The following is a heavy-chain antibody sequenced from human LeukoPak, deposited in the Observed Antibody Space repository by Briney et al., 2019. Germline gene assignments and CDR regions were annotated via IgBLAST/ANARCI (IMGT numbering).Heavy chain of an antibody. V-gene: IGHV1-69*05. CDR2: IIPIFGTA. J-gene: IGHJ5*02. CDR3: AGGGRSYSNYRWFDP. D-gene: IGHD4-11*01. CDR1: GGTFSSYA. Sequence: SVKVSCKASGGTFSSYAISWVRQAPGQGLEWMGGIIPIFGTANYAQKFQGRVTITTDESTSTAYMELSSLRSEDTAVYYCAGGGRSYSNYRWFDPWGQGTLVTVSS.